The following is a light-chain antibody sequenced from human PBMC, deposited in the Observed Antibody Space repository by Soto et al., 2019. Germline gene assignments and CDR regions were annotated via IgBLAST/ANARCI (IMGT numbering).Light chain of an antibody. V-gene: IGKV1-39*01. CDR1: QSISGY. CDR3: QQSFSTLLS. Sequence: DIQMTQSPSSLSASVGDRVTITCRASQSISGYLNWYQQKPGKAPKLLISGASTLQSGVPSRFSGRGSGTDFTLAISSLQPEDVAVYYCQQSFSTLLSFGGRTKV. CDR2: GAS. J-gene: IGKJ4*01.